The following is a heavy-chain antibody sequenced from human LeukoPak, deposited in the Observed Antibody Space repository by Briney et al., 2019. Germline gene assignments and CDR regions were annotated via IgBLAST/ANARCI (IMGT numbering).Heavy chain of an antibody. CDR2: INHRGST. CDR1: GGSISSYY. Sequence: PSETLSLTCTVSGGSISSYYWTWIRQPPGKGPEWIGYINHRGSTNYNPSLESRVTISVDTSMNQFSLTLSSVTAADTAVYFCAGDRRGKTQYGRCYFYAMDVWGKGATVTVSS. CDR3: AGDRRGKTQYGRCYFYAMDV. V-gene: IGHV4-59*01. J-gene: IGHJ6*04. D-gene: IGHD2-2*01.